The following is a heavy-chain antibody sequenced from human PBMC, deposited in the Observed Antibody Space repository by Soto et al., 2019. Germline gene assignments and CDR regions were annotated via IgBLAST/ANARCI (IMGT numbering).Heavy chain of an antibody. J-gene: IGHJ6*02. Sequence: SETLSLTCAGYGGSFSGYYWSWIRQTPGKGLEWLGEINHRGSTNYNPSLKSRVTISVDTSRTQFSLKLSSVTAADTAVYYCAREEALQWFTKGYYGMDVWGQGTTVTVSS. CDR3: AREEALQWFTKGYYGMDV. V-gene: IGHV4-34*01. CDR2: INHRGST. CDR1: GGSFSGYY. D-gene: IGHD2-8*01.